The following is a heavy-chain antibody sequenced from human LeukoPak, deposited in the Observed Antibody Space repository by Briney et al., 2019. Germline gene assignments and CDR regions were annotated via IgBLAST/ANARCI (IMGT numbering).Heavy chain of an antibody. CDR1: GFPFSSYT. V-gene: IGHV3-30-3*01. D-gene: IGHD3-22*01. CDR3: ARDIHRNYDSSGYFPY. CDR2: ISYDGSNE. J-gene: IGHJ4*02. Sequence: PGSSLRLSCAASGFPFSSYTMHWVHQAPGKGLEWVAVISYDGSNEYYADSVKGRFTISRDSSKNTLYLQMNSLGDEDTAVYYCARDIHRNYDSSGYFPYWGQGTLVTVSS.